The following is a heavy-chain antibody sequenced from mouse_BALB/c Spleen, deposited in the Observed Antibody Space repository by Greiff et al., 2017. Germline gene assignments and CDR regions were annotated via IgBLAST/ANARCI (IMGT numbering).Heavy chain of an antibody. CDR2: ISYSGST. J-gene: IGHJ2*01. V-gene: IGHV3-8*02. Sequence: EVMLMESGPSLVKPSQTLSLTCSVTGDSITSGYWNWIRKFPGNKLEYMGYISYSGSTYYNPSLKSRISITRDTSKNQYYLQLNSVTTEDTATYYCARSHYYGYEYYFDYWGQGTTLTVSS. D-gene: IGHD1-2*01. CDR3: ARSHYYGYEYYFDY. CDR1: GDSITSGY.